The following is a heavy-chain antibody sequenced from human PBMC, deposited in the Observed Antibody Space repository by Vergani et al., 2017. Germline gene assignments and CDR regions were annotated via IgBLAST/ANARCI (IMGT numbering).Heavy chain of an antibody. CDR3: ARVVVYCWSGQKDNWFDP. Sequence: QVQLQESGPGLVKPSETLSLTCTVSGGSISSYYWSWIRQPPGKGLEWIGYIYYSGSTNYNPSLKSRVTISVDTSKNQFSLKLSSVTAAATAVYYCARVVVYCWSGQKDNWFDPWGQGTLVTVSS. CDR1: GGSISSYY. CDR2: IYYSGST. D-gene: IGHD3-3*01. J-gene: IGHJ5*02. V-gene: IGHV4-59*01.